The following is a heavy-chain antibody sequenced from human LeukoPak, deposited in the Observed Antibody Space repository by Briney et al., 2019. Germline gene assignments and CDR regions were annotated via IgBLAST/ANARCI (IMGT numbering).Heavy chain of an antibody. V-gene: IGHV1-18*01. CDR3: ASSYIVGATKETDAFDI. CDR1: GYTFTSYG. Sequence: GASVKVSCKASGYTFTSYGISWVRQAPGQGLEWMGWISAYNGNTNYAQKLQGRVTMTTDTSTSTAYMELRSLRSDDTAVYYCASSYIVGATKETDAFDIWGQGTMVTVSS. D-gene: IGHD1-26*01. J-gene: IGHJ3*02. CDR2: ISAYNGNT.